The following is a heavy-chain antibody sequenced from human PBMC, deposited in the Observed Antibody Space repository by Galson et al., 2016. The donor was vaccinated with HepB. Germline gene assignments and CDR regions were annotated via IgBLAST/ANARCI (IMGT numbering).Heavy chain of an antibody. CDR3: TRGYMQTGMNV. CDR2: TYYRSKWFT. V-gene: IGHV6-1*01. D-gene: IGHD5-18*01. Sequence: CAISGDSVTSDITTWNWIRQSPSRGLEWLGRTYYRSKWFTDYAVSVEGRITINSDISRNQFSLRLDSVTPDDTAAYFCTRGYMQTGMNVWGQGTTVTVSS. J-gene: IGHJ6*02. CDR1: GDSVTSDITT.